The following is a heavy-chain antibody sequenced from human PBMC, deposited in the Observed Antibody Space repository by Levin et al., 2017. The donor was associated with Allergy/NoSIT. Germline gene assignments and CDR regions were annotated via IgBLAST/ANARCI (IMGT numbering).Heavy chain of an antibody. V-gene: IGHV4-34*01. D-gene: IGHD5-12*01. J-gene: IGHJ4*02. CDR3: ARGPSRYSGT. CDR2: INPSGDT. Sequence: RSQTLSLTCAVYGGSFSAYYWTWIRQPPGKRLEWIGEINPSGDTNYNPSFKRRVTISVDTSKNQFSLKLTSMTAADTAVYYCARGPSRYSGTWGQGTLVTVSS. CDR1: GGSFSAYY.